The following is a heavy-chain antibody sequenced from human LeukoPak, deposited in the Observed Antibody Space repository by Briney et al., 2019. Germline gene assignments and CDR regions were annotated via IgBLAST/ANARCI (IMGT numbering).Heavy chain of an antibody. CDR3: ARNELISSNYYYYGMGV. J-gene: IGHJ6*02. CDR1: GGSISSGGNY. CDR2: INYSGST. V-gene: IGHV4-31*03. Sequence: PSETLSLTCTVSGGSISSGGNYWSWIRQNPGKGLEWIGYINYSGSTYYNPSLKSRVTISVDTSKNQFSLKLSSVTAADMAVYYCARNELISSNYYYYGMGVWGQGTTVTVSS.